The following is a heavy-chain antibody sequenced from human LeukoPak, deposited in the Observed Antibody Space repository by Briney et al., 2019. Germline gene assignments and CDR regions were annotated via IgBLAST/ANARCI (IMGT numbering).Heavy chain of an antibody. V-gene: IGHV4-59*01. CDR1: GASLSHYH. CDR2: VFDNEDA. CDR3: AKGETVTTSPFDY. D-gene: IGHD4-17*01. J-gene: IGHJ4*02. Sequence: SETLSLTRAVSGASLSHYHWNWFRQPPGKGLEWIASVFDNEDANYNPSLESRVTMSLDTSKSHVSLRLTSVTAADTAVYFCAKGETVTTSPFDYWGQGILVTVSS.